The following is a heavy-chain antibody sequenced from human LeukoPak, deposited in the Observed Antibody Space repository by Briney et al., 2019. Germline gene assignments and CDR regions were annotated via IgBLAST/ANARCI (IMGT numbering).Heavy chain of an antibody. Sequence: GGSLRLSCAASGFTFSSYGMHWVRQAPGKGLEWVAFIRYDGSNKYYADSVKGRFTISRDNSKNTLYLQMNSLRAEDTAVYYCAKRAPIDSSGYYYRNDAFDIWGQGTMVTVSS. V-gene: IGHV3-30*02. D-gene: IGHD3-22*01. CDR1: GFTFSSYG. J-gene: IGHJ3*02. CDR2: IRYDGSNK. CDR3: AKRAPIDSSGYYYRNDAFDI.